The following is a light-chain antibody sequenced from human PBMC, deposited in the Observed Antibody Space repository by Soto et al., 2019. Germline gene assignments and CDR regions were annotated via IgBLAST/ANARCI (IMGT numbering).Light chain of an antibody. V-gene: IGLV2-14*01. Sequence: QSVLTQPASVSGPPGQSITISCTGTSSDVGAYNYVSWYQHHPGKAPRLVIYDVTNRPSGISDRFSGSKSSNTASLTISGLLAEDEADYYCTSYTSISTYVFGTGTKLTVL. CDR1: SSDVGAYNY. CDR2: DVT. J-gene: IGLJ1*01. CDR3: TSYTSISTYV.